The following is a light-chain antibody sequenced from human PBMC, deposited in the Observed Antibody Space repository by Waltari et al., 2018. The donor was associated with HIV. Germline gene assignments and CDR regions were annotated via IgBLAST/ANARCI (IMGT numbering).Light chain of an antibody. CDR1: SSDVGNYNL. CDR2: EAI. Sequence: QSALTQPASVSGSPGQSITISCTGNSSDVGNYNLVSWYQQHPGKATKLIIYEAIKRPSGVSDRISGSKSASTASLTISGLQADDEADYFCSSYGGSSIWLFGGGTKLTVL. J-gene: IGLJ2*01. CDR3: SSYGGSSIWL. V-gene: IGLV2-23*01.